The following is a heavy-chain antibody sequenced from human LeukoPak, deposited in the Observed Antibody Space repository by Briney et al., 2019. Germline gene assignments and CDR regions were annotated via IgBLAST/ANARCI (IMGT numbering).Heavy chain of an antibody. V-gene: IGHV1-8*01. CDR3: AVHLPGDYLDR. CDR1: EYTFNIYD. CDR2: MNPDSGNT. Sequence: ASVRVSCKASEYTFNIYDINWVRQATGQGLEWMGWMNPDSGNTGFAQKFQGRVTMTRNTSIITAYMELSSLRSEDTAVYYCAVHLPGDYLDRWGQGTLVTVSS. J-gene: IGHJ4*02.